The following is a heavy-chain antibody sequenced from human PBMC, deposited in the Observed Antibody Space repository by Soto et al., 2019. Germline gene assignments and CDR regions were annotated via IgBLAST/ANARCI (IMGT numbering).Heavy chain of an antibody. CDR2: IYYSGST. D-gene: IGHD4-17*01. V-gene: IGHV4-30-4*01. CDR1: GGSISSGDYY. Sequence: PSETLSLTCTVSGGSISSGDYYWTWIRQPPGKGLEWIGYIYYSGSTYYNPSLKSRLTISVDTSKNQFSLKLSSVTAADTAVYYCARLGGYGEPPFDYWGQGTLVTVSS. J-gene: IGHJ4*02. CDR3: ARLGGYGEPPFDY.